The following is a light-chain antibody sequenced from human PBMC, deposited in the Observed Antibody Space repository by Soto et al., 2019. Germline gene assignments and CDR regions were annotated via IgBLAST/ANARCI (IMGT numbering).Light chain of an antibody. CDR1: QSIGNF. V-gene: IGKV3-11*01. J-gene: IGKJ5*01. CDR3: QQRSSWPPIT. CDR2: DAS. Sequence: EIVLTQSPAILSLSPGERATLSCRASQSIGNFLAWYQQKPGQPPRLLIFDASNRAAGVPARFSSSGSGTDFTLTIRSLEPEDFAVYFCQQRSSWPPITFGQGTRLEIK.